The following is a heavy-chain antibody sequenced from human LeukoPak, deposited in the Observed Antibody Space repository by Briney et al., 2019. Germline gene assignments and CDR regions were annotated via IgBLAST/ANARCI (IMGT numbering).Heavy chain of an antibody. CDR2: IYYSGST. Sequence: SETLSLTCTVSGGSISSYYWSWLRQPPGKGLEWIGYIYYSGSTNYNPSLKSRVTISVDTSKNQFSLKLSSVTAADTAVYYCASRRNDFWSGWSAFDIWGQGTMVTVSS. CDR3: ASRRNDFWSGWSAFDI. CDR1: GGSISSYY. V-gene: IGHV4-59*01. D-gene: IGHD3-3*01. J-gene: IGHJ3*02.